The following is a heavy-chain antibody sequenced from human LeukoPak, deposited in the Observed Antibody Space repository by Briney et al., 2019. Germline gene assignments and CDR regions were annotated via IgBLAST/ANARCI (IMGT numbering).Heavy chain of an antibody. V-gene: IGHV3-48*04. CDR2: ISSSSSTI. D-gene: IGHD3-10*01. J-gene: IGHJ4*02. CDR1: GFTFSSYS. Sequence: GGSLRLSCAASGFTFSSYSMNWVRQAPGKGLEWVSYISSSSSTIYYADSVKGRFTISRDNAKNSLYLQMNSLRAEDTAVYYCAKEKDYYGSGVMFDYWGQGTLVTVSS. CDR3: AKEKDYYGSGVMFDY.